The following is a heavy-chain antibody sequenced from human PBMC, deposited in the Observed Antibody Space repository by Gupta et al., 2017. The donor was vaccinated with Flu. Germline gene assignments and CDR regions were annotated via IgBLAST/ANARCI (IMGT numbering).Heavy chain of an antibody. CDR3: ARDRGYLQHAD. CDR2: INQDGRER. V-gene: IGHV3-7*01. D-gene: IGHD5-18*01. CDR1: FTFRSYW. Sequence: FTFRSYWMGWIRQAPGKGLEWVSNINQDGRERNEVDSVKGRFTIARDNAKNSLYLQINSLRLEDTAVYYGARDRGYLQHADGDHVTLVTVSS. J-gene: IGHJ4*01.